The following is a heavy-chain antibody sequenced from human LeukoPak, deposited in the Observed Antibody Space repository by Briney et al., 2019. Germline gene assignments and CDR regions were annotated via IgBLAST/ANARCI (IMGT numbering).Heavy chain of an antibody. CDR1: GGSISSGGYS. CDR3: ASRYGGSYPTDY. J-gene: IGHJ4*02. D-gene: IGHD1-26*01. CDR2: IYHSGST. Sequence: SETLSLTCAVSGGSISSGGYSWSWIRQPPGKGLEWIGYIYHSGSTYYNPSLKSRVTISVDRSKNQFSLKLSSVTAADTAVYYCASRYGGSYPTDYWGQGTLVTVSP. V-gene: IGHV4-30-2*01.